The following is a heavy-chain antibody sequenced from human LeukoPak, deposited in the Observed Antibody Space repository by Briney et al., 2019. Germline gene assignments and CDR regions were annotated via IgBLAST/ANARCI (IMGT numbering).Heavy chain of an antibody. J-gene: IGHJ5*02. Sequence: GGSLRLSCAASGFTFSSYCMNWVRQAPGKGLEWVSYISSSSSTIYYADSVKGRFTISRDNAKNSLYLQMNSLRAEDTAVYYCARESLGPYGDYDHWGQGTLVTVSS. V-gene: IGHV3-48*04. CDR3: ARESLGPYGDYDH. D-gene: IGHD4-17*01. CDR2: ISSSSSTI. CDR1: GFTFSSYC.